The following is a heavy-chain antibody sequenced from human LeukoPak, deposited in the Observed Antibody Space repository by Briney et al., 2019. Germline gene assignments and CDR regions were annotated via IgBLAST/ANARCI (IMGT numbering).Heavy chain of an antibody. CDR3: ARSTSHYYYYYMDV. CDR1: GFTFSSYA. CDR2: ITNSGGTT. Sequence: SGGSLRLSCAPSGFTFSSYAMSWVRQAPGKGLERVSIITNSGGTTYYADSVKGRFTISRDNSKNTLHLQMNSLRAGDTAVYYCARSTSHYYYYYMDVWGKGTTVTISS. J-gene: IGHJ6*03. V-gene: IGHV3-23*01.